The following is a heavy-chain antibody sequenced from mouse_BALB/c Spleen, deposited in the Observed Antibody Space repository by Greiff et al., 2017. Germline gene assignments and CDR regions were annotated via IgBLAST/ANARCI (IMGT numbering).Heavy chain of an antibody. CDR3: TRSYYGSSYYFDY. D-gene: IGHD1-1*01. J-gene: IGHJ2*01. CDR2: IYPGNSDT. CDR1: GYSFTSYW. V-gene: IGHV1-5*01. Sequence: VQLQQSGTVLARPGASVKMSCKASGYSFTSYWMHWVKQRPGQGLEWIGAIYPGNSDTSYNQKFKGKAKLTAVTSASTAYMELSSLTSEDSAVYYCTRSYYGSSYYFDYWGQGTTLTVSS.